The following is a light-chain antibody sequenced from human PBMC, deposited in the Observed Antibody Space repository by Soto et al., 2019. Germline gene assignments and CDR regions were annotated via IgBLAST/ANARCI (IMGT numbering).Light chain of an antibody. J-gene: IGLJ1*01. Sequence: QSVLTQPASVSGSPGQSIAISCTGTSSDVGGYSYVSWYQQQPGKAPKLVISDVSNRPSGVSDRFSGSKSGNTASLTISGLQTEDDADYYCASYTTSSTNVFGTGTTVTVL. CDR3: ASYTTSSTNV. CDR2: DVS. V-gene: IGLV2-14*01. CDR1: SSDVGGYSY.